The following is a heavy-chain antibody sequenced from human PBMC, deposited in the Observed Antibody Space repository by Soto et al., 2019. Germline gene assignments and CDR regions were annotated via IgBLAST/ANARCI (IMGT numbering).Heavy chain of an antibody. D-gene: IGHD1-26*01. V-gene: IGHV2-5*01. CDR3: AHRDKSSGSYTLGV. Sequence: QIALKESGPTLVKPTQTLTLTCTFSGFSLTTSGVGVGWIRQPPGKALEWLALIYWNDDKRYSPSLNSRLTITTDTSKNQVVLTMTNMDPVDTATYYCAHRDKSSGSYTLGVWGQGTMVTVSS. CDR2: IYWNDDK. J-gene: IGHJ3*01. CDR1: GFSLTTSGVG.